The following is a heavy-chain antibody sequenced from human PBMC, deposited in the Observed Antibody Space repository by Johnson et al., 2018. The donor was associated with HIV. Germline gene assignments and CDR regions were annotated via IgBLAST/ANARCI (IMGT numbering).Heavy chain of an antibody. Sequence: QVQLVESGGGVVQPGRSLRLSCAASGFTFSSYAMHWVRQAPGKGLEWVAVISYDGTNKYYAASVKGRFTISRDNSKNTLYLQMNSLRAEDTAVYYCAKGVSKSLDAFDIWGQGTMVTVSS. CDR1: GFTFSSYA. CDR3: AKGVSKSLDAFDI. CDR2: ISYDGTNK. D-gene: IGHD3-10*01. V-gene: IGHV3-30*04. J-gene: IGHJ3*02.